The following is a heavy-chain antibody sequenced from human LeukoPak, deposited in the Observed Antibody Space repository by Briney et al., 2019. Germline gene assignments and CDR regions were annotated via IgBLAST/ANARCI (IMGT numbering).Heavy chain of an antibody. V-gene: IGHV3-7*01. CDR2: IDQDGSEK. D-gene: IGHD6-13*01. Sequence: GGSLRLSCAASGFTFSSNWMSWVRQGPGEGLEWVASIDQDGSEKNYVDSVKGRFIISRDNAKNSVYLQMNGLRVEDTAVYYCTRDRGYSTFDYWGQGTLVTVSS. CDR1: GFTFSSNW. J-gene: IGHJ4*02. CDR3: TRDRGYSTFDY.